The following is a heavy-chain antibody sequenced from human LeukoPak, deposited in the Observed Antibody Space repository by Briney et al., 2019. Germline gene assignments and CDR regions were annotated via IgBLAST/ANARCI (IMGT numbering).Heavy chain of an antibody. J-gene: IGHJ4*02. D-gene: IGHD3-22*01. CDR1: GGSVSSGSYY. CDR3: AREITHYDSSHYFDY. V-gene: IGHV4-61*01. CDR2: IYYSGST. Sequence: PSQTLSLTCTVSGGSVSSGSYYWSWIRQPPGKGLEWIGYIYYSGSTNYNPSLKSRVTISVDTSKNQFSLKLSSVTAADTAVYYCAREITHYDSSHYFDYWGQGTLVTVSS.